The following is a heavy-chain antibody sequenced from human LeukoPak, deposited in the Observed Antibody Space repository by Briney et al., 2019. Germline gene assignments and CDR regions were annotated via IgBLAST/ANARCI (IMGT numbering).Heavy chain of an antibody. D-gene: IGHD3-10*01. Sequence: ASVKVSCKASGYTFTSYGISWVRQAPGQGLEWMGWISAYNGNTNYAQKLQGRVTMTTDTSTRTAYMELRSLRSDDTAVYYCARAGLLWFGELLQVGLMDVWGKGTTVTVSS. CDR2: ISAYNGNT. J-gene: IGHJ6*04. V-gene: IGHV1-18*04. CDR1: GYTFTSYG. CDR3: ARAGLLWFGELLQVGLMDV.